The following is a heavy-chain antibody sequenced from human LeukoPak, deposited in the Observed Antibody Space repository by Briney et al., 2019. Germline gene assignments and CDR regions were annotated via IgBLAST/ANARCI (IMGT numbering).Heavy chain of an antibody. V-gene: IGHV4-59*01. CDR3: ARAHTSSCNGGPCPFFLDY. D-gene: IGHD2-8*01. Sequence: SETLSLTCTVSGDSISSCYCSWIRQPPGKGQELIGYTYYHGGTNYNPSLKGRVTISIDTSKSQFSLKLTSVTAAHTAVYYCARAHTSSCNGGPCPFFLDYWGQGTLVTVSS. CDR1: GDSISSCY. CDR2: TYYHGGT. J-gene: IGHJ4*02.